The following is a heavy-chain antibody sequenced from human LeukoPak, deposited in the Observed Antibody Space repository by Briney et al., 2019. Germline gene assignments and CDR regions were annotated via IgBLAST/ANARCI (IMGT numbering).Heavy chain of an antibody. CDR2: IYYSGST. CDR3: ARQDIVATIDY. CDR1: GGSINGYY. Sequence: SETLSLTCTVSGGSINGYYWSWIRQPPGKGLEWIGYIYYSGSTNYNPSLKSRATISVDTSKNQFSLRLSSVTAADTAVYYCARQDIVATIDYWGQGTLVTVSS. D-gene: IGHD5-12*01. V-gene: IGHV4-59*08. J-gene: IGHJ4*02.